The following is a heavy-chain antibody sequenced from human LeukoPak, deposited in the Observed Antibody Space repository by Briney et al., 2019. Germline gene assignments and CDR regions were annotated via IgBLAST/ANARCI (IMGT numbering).Heavy chain of an antibody. D-gene: IGHD3-3*01. CDR2: INTSGGST. V-gene: IGHV1-46*01. CDR1: GYTFTSYY. J-gene: IGHJ5*02. Sequence: ASVKVSCKASGYTFTSYYMHWVRQAPGPGLEWMGIINTSGGSTSYAQKFQGRVTMTRGTSTSSVYMELSSLRSEDTAVYYCARGGVTIFGVVTSNWFDPWGQGTLVTVSS. CDR3: ARGGVTIFGVVTSNWFDP.